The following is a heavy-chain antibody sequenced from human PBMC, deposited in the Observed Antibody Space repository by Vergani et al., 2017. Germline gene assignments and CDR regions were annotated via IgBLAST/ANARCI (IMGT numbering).Heavy chain of an antibody. D-gene: IGHD3-3*01. Sequence: QVQLQESGPGLVKPSQTLSLTCTVSGGSLSSGGYYWSWIRQHPGKGLEWIGYIYYSGSTSYNPSLKGRVTISVATSKTQFSLKLSSVTAADTAVYYGARWGGDYDFWSGYMDVGGKGTTVTVSS. CDR2: IYYSGST. V-gene: IGHV4-31*03. J-gene: IGHJ6*03. CDR3: ARWGGDYDFWSGYMDV. CDR1: GGSLSSGGYY.